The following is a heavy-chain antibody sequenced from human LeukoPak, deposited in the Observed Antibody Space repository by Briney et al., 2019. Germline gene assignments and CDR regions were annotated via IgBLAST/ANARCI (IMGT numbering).Heavy chain of an antibody. CDR2: ISGSGGST. CDR1: GFTFSNYA. J-gene: IGHJ6*04. CDR3: AELGITMIGGV. D-gene: IGHD3-10*02. Sequence: GGSLRLSCVASGFTFSNYAMSWVRQAPGKGLEWVSAISGSGGSTYYADSVKGRFTISRDNSKNTLYLQMNSLRAEDTAVYYCAELGITMIGGVWGKGTTVTISS. V-gene: IGHV3-23*01.